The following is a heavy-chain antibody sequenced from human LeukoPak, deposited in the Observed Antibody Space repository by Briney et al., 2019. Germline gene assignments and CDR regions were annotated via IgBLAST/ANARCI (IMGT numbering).Heavy chain of an antibody. CDR3: AREDYREYSSSYDAFDI. D-gene: IGHD6-6*01. V-gene: IGHV3-30*09. CDR1: GFTFSSYA. J-gene: IGHJ3*02. CDR2: ISYDGSNK. Sequence: GGSLRLSCAASGFTFSSYAMHWVRQAPGKGLEWVAVISYDGSNKYYAHSVKGRFAISRDNSKNTLYLQMNSLRAEDTAVYYCAREDYREYSSSYDAFDIWGQGTMVTVSS.